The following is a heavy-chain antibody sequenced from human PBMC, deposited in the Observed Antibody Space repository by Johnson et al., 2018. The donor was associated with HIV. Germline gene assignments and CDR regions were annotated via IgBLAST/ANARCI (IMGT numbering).Heavy chain of an antibody. D-gene: IGHD6-13*01. J-gene: IGHJ3*02. Sequence: QLVESGGGVVQPGRSLRLSCAASGFTFSSYAMHWVRQAPGKGLEWVAVISYDGSNKYYADSVKGRFTISRDNSKNTLYLQMNSLKTEDTAVYYCTTDPNRVSSWGGGDAFDIWGQGTMVTVSS. CDR2: ISYDGSNK. CDR1: GFTFSSYA. CDR3: TTDPNRVSSWGGGDAFDI. V-gene: IGHV3-30*04.